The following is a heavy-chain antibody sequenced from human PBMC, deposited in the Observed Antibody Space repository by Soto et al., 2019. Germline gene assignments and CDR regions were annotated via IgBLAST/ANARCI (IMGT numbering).Heavy chain of an antibody. CDR2: RYYSEST. CDR3: APTKRRGGSCYSWPLDY. D-gene: IGHD2-15*01. J-gene: IGHJ4*02. Sequence: SETLSLTCTVSGGSITTGGYYWSWIRQLPGKGLEWIGHRYYSESTYYNPSLKSRVSISLDTSKNQFSLKLSFVTAADTAMYYCAPTKRRGGSCYSWPLDYGGEGVPVTVSS. V-gene: IGHV4-31*03. CDR1: GGSITTGGYY.